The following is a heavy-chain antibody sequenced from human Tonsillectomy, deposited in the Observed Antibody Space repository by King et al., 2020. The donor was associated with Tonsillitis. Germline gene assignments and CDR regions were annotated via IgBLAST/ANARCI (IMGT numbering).Heavy chain of an antibody. CDR2: ISSISSYI. Sequence: VQLVESGGGLVKPGGPLRLSCAASGFTFSSYSMNWVRQAPGKGLEWVSSISSISSYIYYADSMKGRFTISRDNAKNLLYLQMNSLRAEDTAVYYCARDRRRNWDFDLWGRGTLVTVSS. D-gene: IGHD1-1*01. V-gene: IGHV3-21*06. J-gene: IGHJ2*01. CDR1: GFTFSSYS. CDR3: ARDRRRNWDFDL.